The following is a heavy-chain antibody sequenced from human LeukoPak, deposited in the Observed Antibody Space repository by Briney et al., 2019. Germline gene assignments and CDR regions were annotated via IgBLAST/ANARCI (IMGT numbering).Heavy chain of an antibody. D-gene: IGHD3-10*01. CDR2: ISPSGDIT. CDR1: GFTFSTYG. J-gene: IGHJ4*02. CDR3: AKDDAWLRFGE. Sequence: PGGSLRLSCVASGFTFSTYGMNWVRQAPGKGLEWVSGISPSGDITYYADSVKGRFTISRDNSKNTLYLEVISLTAEDTAVYYCAKDDAWLRFGEWSQGTLVTVSS. V-gene: IGHV3-23*01.